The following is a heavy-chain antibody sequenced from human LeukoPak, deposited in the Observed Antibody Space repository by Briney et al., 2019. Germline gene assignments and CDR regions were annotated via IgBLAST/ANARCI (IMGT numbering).Heavy chain of an antibody. D-gene: IGHD3-22*01. CDR2: ISYDGSNK. Sequence: GGSLRLSCAASGFTFSSYGMHWVRQAPGKGLEWVAVISYDGSNKYYADSVKGRFTISRDNSKNTLYLQMNSLRAEDTAVYYCATPPPPVITMIVDLDAFDIWGQGTMVTVSS. CDR1: GFTFSSYG. V-gene: IGHV3-30*03. J-gene: IGHJ3*02. CDR3: ATPPPPVITMIVDLDAFDI.